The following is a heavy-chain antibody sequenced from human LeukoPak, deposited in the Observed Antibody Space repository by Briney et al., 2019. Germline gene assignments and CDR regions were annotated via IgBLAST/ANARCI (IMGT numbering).Heavy chain of an antibody. D-gene: IGHD3-3*01. V-gene: IGHV3-72*01. CDR3: AKSGYDAFDI. CDR2: TRNKANSYTT. J-gene: IGHJ3*02. CDR1: ASTFSDHY. Sequence: GRSLRLAWQPSASTFSDHYMDWVRQPPGRGREWVGRTRNKANSYTTEYAASVKGRFTLTRDDSKNSLYLQMNSLKTEDTAMYYCAKSGYDAFDIWGQGTMVTVSS.